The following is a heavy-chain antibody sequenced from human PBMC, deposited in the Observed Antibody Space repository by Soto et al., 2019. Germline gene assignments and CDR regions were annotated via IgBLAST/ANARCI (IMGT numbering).Heavy chain of an antibody. CDR2: INPNSGGT. V-gene: IGHV1-2*02. Sequence: ASVKVSCKASGYTFTGYYMHWVRQAPGQGLEWMGWINPNSGGTNYAQKFQGRVTMTRDTSISTAYMELSRLRSDDTAVYYCARDTIHYCSGGSCYSVDYWGHGTLVTVSS. J-gene: IGHJ4*01. CDR3: ARDTIHYCSGGSCYSVDY. D-gene: IGHD2-15*01. CDR1: GYTFTGYY.